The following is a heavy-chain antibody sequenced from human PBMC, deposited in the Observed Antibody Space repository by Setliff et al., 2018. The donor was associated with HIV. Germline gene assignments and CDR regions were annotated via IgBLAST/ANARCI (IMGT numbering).Heavy chain of an antibody. Sequence: SETLSLTCSVSGYSITNGYYWGWFRQSPGKGLEWIATIYQTGSIYYNPSLQNRVTLLLDMSKTQFSLKLSSVTAADTAVDYCASRVYYYDSNNFLREEGFDPWGQGTLVTVSS. CDR2: IYQTGSI. D-gene: IGHD3-22*01. J-gene: IGHJ5*02. CDR1: GYSITNGYY. V-gene: IGHV4-38-2*02. CDR3: ASRVYYYDSNNFLREEGFDP.